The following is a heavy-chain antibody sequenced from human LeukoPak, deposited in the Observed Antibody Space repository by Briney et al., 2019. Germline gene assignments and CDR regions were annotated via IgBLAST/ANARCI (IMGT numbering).Heavy chain of an antibody. CDR2: IYYSGST. J-gene: IGHJ6*02. D-gene: IGHD3-22*01. CDR1: GGSISSYY. CDR3: ARGPHYHDSSGYSPSYSYAMDV. Sequence: SEPLSLTCTVSGGSISSYYWSWIRQPPGKGLEWIGYIYYSGSTNYNPSLRSRVTISVDTSKNQFSLDLRSVTAADTAVYYCARGPHYHDSSGYSPSYSYAMDVWGQGTTVTVSS. V-gene: IGHV4-59*01.